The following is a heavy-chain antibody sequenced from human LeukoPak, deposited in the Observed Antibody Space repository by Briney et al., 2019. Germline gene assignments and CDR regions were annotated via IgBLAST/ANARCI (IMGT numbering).Heavy chain of an antibody. CDR1: GFTFSNFG. CDR2: ISYDGSIK. CDR3: AKDLYGD. J-gene: IGHJ4*02. Sequence: GGSLRLSCAASGFTFSNFGMHWVRQAPGKGLEWVAVISYDGSIKYYADSVKGRFTISRDNSKNTLYLQMNSLRAEDTAVYSCAKDLYGDWGQGTLVTVSS. V-gene: IGHV3-30*18. D-gene: IGHD4/OR15-4a*01.